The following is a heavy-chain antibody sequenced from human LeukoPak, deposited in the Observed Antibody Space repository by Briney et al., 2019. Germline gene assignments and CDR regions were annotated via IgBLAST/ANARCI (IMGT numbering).Heavy chain of an antibody. Sequence: SETLSLTCAVSGYSISSGYYWGWVRQPPGKGLEGIGSITHSGTTYYNPSLRSRVTISVDTSKSQFSLKLSSVTAADTAVYYCARHAGGVLSAFDPWGQGTLVTVSS. J-gene: IGHJ5*02. CDR1: GYSISSGYY. D-gene: IGHD1-14*01. CDR3: ARHAGGVLSAFDP. V-gene: IGHV4-38-2*01. CDR2: ITHSGTT.